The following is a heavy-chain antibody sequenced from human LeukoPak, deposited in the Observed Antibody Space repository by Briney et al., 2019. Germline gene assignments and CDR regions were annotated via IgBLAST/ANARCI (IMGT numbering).Heavy chain of an antibody. Sequence: GALRLSCAAPGVTFSSYEMNWVRQAPGKGLEWVGRIKSKSEGGTTDLAAPVKGRFTISRDDSKNTLYLQMNSLKTEDTAVYYCVSDTSGQKDWGQGTLVTVSS. CDR2: IKSKSEGGTT. CDR3: VSDTSGQKD. D-gene: IGHD3-22*01. J-gene: IGHJ4*02. CDR1: GVTFSSYE. V-gene: IGHV3-15*05.